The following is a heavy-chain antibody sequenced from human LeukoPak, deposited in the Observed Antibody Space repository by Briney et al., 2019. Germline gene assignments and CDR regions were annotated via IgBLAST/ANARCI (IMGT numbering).Heavy chain of an antibody. Sequence: SVKVSCKASGGTFSSYAISWVRQAPGQGLEWMGGIIPIFGTANYAQKFQGRVTITADESTSTAYMELSSLRSEDAAVYYCARGRVTMIVVAFDYWGQGTLVTVSS. D-gene: IGHD3-22*01. CDR1: GGTFSSYA. CDR2: IIPIFGTA. J-gene: IGHJ4*02. CDR3: ARGRVTMIVVAFDY. V-gene: IGHV1-69*13.